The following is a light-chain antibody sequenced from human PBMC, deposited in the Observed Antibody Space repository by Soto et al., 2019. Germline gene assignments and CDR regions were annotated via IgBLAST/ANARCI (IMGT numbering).Light chain of an antibody. Sequence: EIVLTQSPGTLSLSPGERATLSCRASQSVSSSYIAWYQQKPGQAPRLLIYGASSRAAGIPDRFSGSESGTDLILTISRLEPEDFAVYYCQQYDSTPPSFGQGTKVEIK. J-gene: IGKJ1*01. V-gene: IGKV3-20*01. CDR3: QQYDSTPPS. CDR2: GAS. CDR1: QSVSSSY.